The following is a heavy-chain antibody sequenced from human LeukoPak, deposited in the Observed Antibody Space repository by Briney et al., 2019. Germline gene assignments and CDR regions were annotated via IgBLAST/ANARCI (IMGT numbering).Heavy chain of an antibody. CDR1: GDSISSSNHYYYY. CDR3: VTSRPDSGSGL. CDR2: IYYSGST. J-gene: IGHJ5*02. Sequence: TSETLSLTCTVSGDSISSSNHYYYYWGRIRQPPGQGLEWIGSIYYSGSTYYNPSLRSRLTISVDTSKNQFSLNLNSVTAADTAVYYCVTSRPDSGSGLWGQGTLVTVSS. V-gene: IGHV4-39*01. D-gene: IGHD1-14*01.